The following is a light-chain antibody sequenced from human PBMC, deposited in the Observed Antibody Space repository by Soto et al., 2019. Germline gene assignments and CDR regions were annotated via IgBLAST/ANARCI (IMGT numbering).Light chain of an antibody. CDR2: QDK. CDR1: KLGNKF. Sequence: SYELTQPSSVSVSPGQTASITCSGDKLGNKFASWYQQKPGQSPVLVIYQDKKRSSGIPERFSGSNSGNTATLTISGTQAMDEADYYCQAWDISSVVFGGGTKLTVL. J-gene: IGLJ2*01. CDR3: QAWDISSVV. V-gene: IGLV3-1*01.